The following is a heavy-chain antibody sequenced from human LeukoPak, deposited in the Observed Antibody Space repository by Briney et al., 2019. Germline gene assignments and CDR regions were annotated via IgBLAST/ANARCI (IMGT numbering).Heavy chain of an antibody. D-gene: IGHD6-25*01. CDR1: GFIFSNYA. V-gene: IGHV3-23*01. CDR3: AKGSAAGRPYYFDY. CDR2: IDSSGAYT. J-gene: IGHJ4*02. Sequence: GGSLRLSCAASGFIFSNYAMSWVRQAPGKGLERVSAIDSSGAYTWYADSVKGRFTISKDSSGTILYLQMNSLRAEDAAVYFCAKGSAAGRPYYFDYWGQGTLVTVSS.